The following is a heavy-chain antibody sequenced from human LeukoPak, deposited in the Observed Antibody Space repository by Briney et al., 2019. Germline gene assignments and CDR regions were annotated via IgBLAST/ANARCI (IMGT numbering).Heavy chain of an antibody. CDR3: ARETYYYDSSGYSIFDY. D-gene: IGHD3-22*01. Sequence: GGSLRLSCAASGFTFSSYWMSWVRQAPGKGLEWVANIKQDGSEKYYVDSVKGRFTISRDNAKNSLYLQMNSLRAEDTAVYYCARETYYYDSSGYSIFDYWGQGTLVTVSS. V-gene: IGHV3-7*01. CDR1: GFTFSSYW. CDR2: IKQDGSEK. J-gene: IGHJ4*02.